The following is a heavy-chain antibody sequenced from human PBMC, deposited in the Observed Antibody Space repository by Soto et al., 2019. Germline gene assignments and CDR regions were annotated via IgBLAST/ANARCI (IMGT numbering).Heavy chain of an antibody. CDR3: ARDGSYCSGGSCYSYYYYGMDV. D-gene: IGHD2-15*01. V-gene: IGHV3-11*01. CDR2: ISSSGSTI. CDR1: GFTFSDYY. Sequence: PGGSLRLSCAASGFTFSDYYMSWLRQAPGKGLEWVSYISSSGSTIYYADSVKGRFTISRDNAKNSLYLQMNSLRAEDTAVYYCARDGSYCSGGSCYSYYYYGMDVWGQWTTVTVSS. J-gene: IGHJ6*02.